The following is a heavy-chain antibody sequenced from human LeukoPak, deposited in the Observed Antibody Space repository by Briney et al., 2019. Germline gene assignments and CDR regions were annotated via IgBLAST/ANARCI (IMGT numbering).Heavy chain of an antibody. CDR3: ARDLDIVVVTARSGFDY. D-gene: IGHD2-21*02. CDR1: GYTFTGYY. J-gene: IGHJ4*02. CDR2: INPNSGGT. V-gene: IGHV1-2*02. Sequence: RASVKVSFKASGYTFTGYYMHWVRQAPGQGLEWMGWINPNSGGTNYAQKFQGRVTMTRDTSISTAYMELSRLRSDDTAVYYCARDLDIVVVTARSGFDYWGQGPLVTVSS.